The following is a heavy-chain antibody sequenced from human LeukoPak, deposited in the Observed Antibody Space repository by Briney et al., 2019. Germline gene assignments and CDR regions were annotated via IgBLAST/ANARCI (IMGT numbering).Heavy chain of an antibody. CDR2: IYTSGSN. J-gene: IGHJ5*02. V-gene: IGHV4-4*09. CDR3: ARQKAGNCFDP. CDR1: GGSISSDY. Sequence: SETLSLTCTVSGGSISSDYWSWIRQPPGKGLEWIGYIYTSGSNHYNPSLTSRVTISGDTSKNQFSLKLSSVTAADTAVYYCARQKAGNCFDPWGQGTPVTVSS. D-gene: IGHD6-19*01.